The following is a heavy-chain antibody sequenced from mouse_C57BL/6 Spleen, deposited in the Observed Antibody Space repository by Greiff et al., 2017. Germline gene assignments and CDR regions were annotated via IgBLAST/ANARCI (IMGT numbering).Heavy chain of an antibody. CDR2: IHPNSGST. Sequence: QVHVKQPGAELVKPGASVKLSCKASGYTFTSYWMHWVKQRPGQGLEWIGMIHPNSGSTNYNEKFKSKATLTVDKSSSTAYMQLSSLTSEDSAVYDCAREVLRPYAMDYWGQGTSVTVSS. V-gene: IGHV1-64*01. J-gene: IGHJ4*01. D-gene: IGHD1-2*01. CDR1: GYTFTSYW. CDR3: AREVLRPYAMDY.